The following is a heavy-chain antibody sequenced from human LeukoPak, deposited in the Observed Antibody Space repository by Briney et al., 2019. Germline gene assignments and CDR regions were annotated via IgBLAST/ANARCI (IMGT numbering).Heavy chain of an antibody. CDR2: IYTSGST. CDR3: ARDVYYYDSSGYYPDY. D-gene: IGHD3-22*01. Sequence: KPSETLSLTCTVSGGSISSYYWSWIRQPAGKGLEWIGRIYTSGSTNYNPSLKSRVTMSVDTSKNQFSLKLSPVTAADTAVYYCARDVYYYDSSGYYPDYWGQGTLVTVSS. J-gene: IGHJ4*02. V-gene: IGHV4-4*07. CDR1: GGSISSYY.